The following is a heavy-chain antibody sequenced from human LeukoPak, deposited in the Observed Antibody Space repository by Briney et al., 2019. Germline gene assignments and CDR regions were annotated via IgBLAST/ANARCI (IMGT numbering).Heavy chain of an antibody. V-gene: IGHV1-3*01. CDR2: INAGNGDT. Sequence: ASVKVSCKASGHTFTNYVIHWVRQAPGQRPEWMGWINAGNGDTKYSHHFQGRVTITRDTSASTAYMEMSSLTSEDTALYYCARDDCGDTCYPGGYWGQGTLVTVSS. CDR1: GHTFTNYV. CDR3: ARDDCGDTCYPGGY. D-gene: IGHD2-21*01. J-gene: IGHJ4*02.